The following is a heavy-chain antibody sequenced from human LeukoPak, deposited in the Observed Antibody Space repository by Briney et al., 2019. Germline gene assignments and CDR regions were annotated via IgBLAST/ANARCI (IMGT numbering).Heavy chain of an antibody. V-gene: IGHV4-59*01. J-gene: IGHJ4*02. CDR2: IYYSGST. CDR1: GGSISTYY. Sequence: PSETLSLTCTVSGGSISTYYCSWIRQPPGKGLEWVGYIYYSGSTNYNPSLKSRVTISVDTSKNQFSLKLSSVTAADTAVYYCARGSDYDYGDYYYGYWGQGTLVTVFS. CDR3: ARGSDYDYGDYYYGY. D-gene: IGHD4-17*01.